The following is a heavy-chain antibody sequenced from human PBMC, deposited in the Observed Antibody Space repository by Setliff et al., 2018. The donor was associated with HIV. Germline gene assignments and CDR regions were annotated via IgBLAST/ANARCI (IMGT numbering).Heavy chain of an antibody. CDR1: GYNFTDYD. CDR3: ARALYGDYGGDLNWLDP. V-gene: IGHV7-4-1*02. Sequence: ASVKVSCKASGYNFTDYDINWVRQATGQGLEWMGWINTQTGSPTYAQAFTGRFVFSVDTSVTTAYLQISGLKADDTAIYYCARALYGDYGGDLNWLDPWGQGTLVTVSS. CDR2: INTQTGSP. D-gene: IGHD4-17*01. J-gene: IGHJ5*02.